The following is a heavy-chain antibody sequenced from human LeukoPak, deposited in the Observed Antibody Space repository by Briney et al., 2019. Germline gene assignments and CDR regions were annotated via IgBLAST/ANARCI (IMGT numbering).Heavy chain of an antibody. CDR1: GGSFSGYY. Sequence: SETLSLTCAVYGGSFSGYYWGWIRQPPGKGLEWIGEINHSGSTNYNPSLKSRVTISVDTSKNQFSLKLSSVTAADTAVYYCARVPPYCSSTSCYGYYYYYGMDVWGQGTTVTVSS. D-gene: IGHD2-2*01. V-gene: IGHV4-34*01. CDR3: ARVPPYCSSTSCYGYYYYYGMDV. CDR2: INHSGST. J-gene: IGHJ6*02.